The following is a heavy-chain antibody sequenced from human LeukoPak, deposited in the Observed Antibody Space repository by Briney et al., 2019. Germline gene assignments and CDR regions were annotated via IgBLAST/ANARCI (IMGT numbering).Heavy chain of an antibody. CDR2: IYCSGST. J-gene: IGHJ3*02. V-gene: IGHV4-30-4*01. CDR1: GGSIGSVDYY. Sequence: SQTLSLTCTVSGGSIGSVDYYWSWIRQPPGKGLEWIGYIYCSGSTYYDPSLKSRVMISVDASKNQFSLKLSSVTAADTAVYYCARLGIDYDILTGYIPDAFDIWGQGTMVTVSS. CDR3: ARLGIDYDILTGYIPDAFDI. D-gene: IGHD3-9*01.